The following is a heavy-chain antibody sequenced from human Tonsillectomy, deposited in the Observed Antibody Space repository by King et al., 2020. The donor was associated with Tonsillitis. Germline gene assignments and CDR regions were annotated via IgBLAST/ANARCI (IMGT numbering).Heavy chain of an antibody. CDR1: GFIFSSNA. J-gene: IGHJ5*02. V-gene: IGHV3-30*04. CDR3: ARGYGSTSYNWFDP. CDR2: ISYDGKTE. D-gene: IGHD2-2*01. Sequence: VQLVESGGGVVQPGRALRLSCAASGFIFSSNAMHWVRQAPGKGLEWVAVISYDGKTEYYAYSVKGRFTISRDNSNNTVYLQMESLRGEDTAVYYCARGYGSTSYNWFDPWGQGTLVTVSS.